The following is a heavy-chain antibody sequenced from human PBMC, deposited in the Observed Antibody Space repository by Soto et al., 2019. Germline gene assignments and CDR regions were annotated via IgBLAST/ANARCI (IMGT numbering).Heavy chain of an antibody. CDR1: GFIFDNSG. D-gene: IGHD2-21*01. CDR2: ISWNGGNI. J-gene: IGHJ4*02. Sequence: EVQLVESGGGLVQPGRSLRLSCAASGFIFDNSGMHWVRQAPGKGLEWVSGISWNGGNIGYVDSVKGRFSISRDNAKDSLFLQMHSLRPDDTAFYYCVKAGVRDLIVEVPVYFDIWGQGTLVTVSS. V-gene: IGHV3-9*01. CDR3: VKAGVRDLIVEVPVYFDI.